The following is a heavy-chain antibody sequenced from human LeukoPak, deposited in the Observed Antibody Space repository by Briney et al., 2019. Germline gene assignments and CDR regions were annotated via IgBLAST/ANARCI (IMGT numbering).Heavy chain of an antibody. J-gene: IGHJ1*01. CDR2: IYHSGST. V-gene: IGHV4-30-2*01. CDR1: GGSISSGGYS. Sequence: SGTLSLTCAVSGGSISSGGYSWSWIRQPPGKGLEWIGYIYHSGSTYYNPSLKSRVTISVDRSKNQFSLKLSSVTAADTAVYYCARVANYYDSSGYYFGYFQHWGQGTLVTVSS. CDR3: ARVANYYDSSGYYFGYFQH. D-gene: IGHD3-22*01.